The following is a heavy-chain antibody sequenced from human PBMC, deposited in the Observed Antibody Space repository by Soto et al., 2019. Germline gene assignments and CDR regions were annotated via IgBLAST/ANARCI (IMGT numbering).Heavy chain of an antibody. V-gene: IGHV1-3*01. J-gene: IGHJ4*02. D-gene: IGHD2-15*01. CDR1: GYIFTNFA. CDR2: IIAGNGNR. Sequence: QVQLVQSGAEVKKPGASVKVSCKASGYIFTNFAMHWVRQAPGQRPEWMGWIIAGNGNRQYSQRFQGRVTITTDTPATSAYMEWSSLRSEDTAVYYCARGWGGGVKPGTRLDFWGKGTLVTVSS. CDR3: ARGWGGGVKPGTRLDF.